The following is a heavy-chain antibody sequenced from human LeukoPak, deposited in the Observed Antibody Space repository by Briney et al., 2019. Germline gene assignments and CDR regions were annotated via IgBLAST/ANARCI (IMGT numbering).Heavy chain of an antibody. J-gene: IGHJ3*02. V-gene: IGHV4-4*07. CDR2: IFHTGST. CDR1: GGSLSNHY. Sequence: PSETLSLTCTVSGGSLSNHYWNWIRHPAGTGLEYIGRIFHTGSTNYSPSLTSRVTMSVDTSNNQFSLNLTSVTAADTAVYYCARGPLGGESFDIWGQGTMVTVSS. CDR3: ARGPLGGESFDI. D-gene: IGHD3-16*01.